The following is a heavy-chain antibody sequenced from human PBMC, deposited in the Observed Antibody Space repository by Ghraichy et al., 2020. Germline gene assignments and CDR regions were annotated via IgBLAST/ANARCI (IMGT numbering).Heavy chain of an antibody. J-gene: IGHJ6*02. V-gene: IGHV4-34*01. Sequence: SETLSHTCAVYGGSFSGYYWSWIRQPPGKGLEWIGEINHSGSTNYNPSLKSRVTISVATSKNQFSLKLSSVTAADTAVYCCARDTARVYYDSSGYLMFYYYGMDVWGQGTTVTVSS. CDR3: ARDTARVYYDSSGYLMFYYYGMDV. D-gene: IGHD3-22*01. CDR2: INHSGST. CDR1: GGSFSGYY.